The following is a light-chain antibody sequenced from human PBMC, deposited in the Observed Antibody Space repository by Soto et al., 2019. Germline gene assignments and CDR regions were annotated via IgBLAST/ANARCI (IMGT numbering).Light chain of an antibody. CDR1: QSISSW. CDR3: QQYNDNWT. CDR2: KAS. J-gene: IGKJ1*01. V-gene: IGKV1-5*03. Sequence: DIQMTPSPSTPSANLKNRITINFRASQSISSWLAWYQQKPGTAPNLLIYKASTLQSGVPSRFSGSGSGTEFTLTISSLQPDDSATYYCQQYNDNWTFGQGTKVDIK.